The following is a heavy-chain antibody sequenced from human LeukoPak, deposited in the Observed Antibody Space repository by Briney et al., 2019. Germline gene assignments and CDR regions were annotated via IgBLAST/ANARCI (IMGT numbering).Heavy chain of an antibody. Sequence: GGSLRLSCTASGFTFGDYAMSWFRQAPGKGLEWVGFIRSKAYGGTTEYAASVKGRFTISRDDSKSIAYLQMNSLKTEDTAVYYCTRGGPMDLYYYDSSGYYPLDYWGQGTLVTVSS. J-gene: IGHJ4*02. CDR2: IRSKAYGGTT. V-gene: IGHV3-49*03. D-gene: IGHD3-22*01. CDR1: GFTFGDYA. CDR3: TRGGPMDLYYYDSSGYYPLDY.